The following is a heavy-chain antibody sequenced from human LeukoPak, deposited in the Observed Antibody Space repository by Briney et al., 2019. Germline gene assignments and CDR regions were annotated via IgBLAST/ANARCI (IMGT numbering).Heavy chain of an antibody. CDR2: ISGYNENT. Sequence: ASVKVSCKASGYTFTSYGISWVRQAPGQGLEWMGWISGYNENTNYAQKLQGRVTMTTDTSTSTAYMELRSLRSDDTAVYYCARDSDSGSPRAFDYWGQGTLVTVSS. CDR3: ARDSDSGSPRAFDY. D-gene: IGHD1-26*01. J-gene: IGHJ4*02. CDR1: GYTFTSYG. V-gene: IGHV1-18*01.